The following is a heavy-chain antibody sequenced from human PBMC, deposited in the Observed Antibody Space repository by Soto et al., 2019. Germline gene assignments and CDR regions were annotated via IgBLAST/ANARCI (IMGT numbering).Heavy chain of an antibody. J-gene: IGHJ4*02. D-gene: IGHD3-22*01. Sequence: SETLSLTCAVSGGSFSGYIWTWIRQTPGKGLQWIGQINHSGSTYYNPSLKSRVTISVDTSKNQFSLKLSSVTAADTAVYYCMLGSGWTDFDYWGQGTLVTVSS. V-gene: IGHV4-34*01. CDR2: INHSGST. CDR1: GGSFSGYI. CDR3: MLGSGWTDFDY.